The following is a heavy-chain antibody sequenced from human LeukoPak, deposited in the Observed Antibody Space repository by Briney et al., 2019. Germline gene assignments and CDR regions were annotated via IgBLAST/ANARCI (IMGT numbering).Heavy chain of an antibody. D-gene: IGHD3-10*01. Sequence: KPSETLSLTCTVSGGSISSYYWSWIRQPPGKGLEWIGYIYYSGSTNYNPSLKSRVTISVDTSKNQFSLKLSSVTAADTAVYYCARSLPGNSYHYGMDVWGQGTTVTVS. CDR3: ARSLPGNSYHYGMDV. CDR2: IYYSGST. CDR1: GGSISSYY. J-gene: IGHJ6*02. V-gene: IGHV4-59*01.